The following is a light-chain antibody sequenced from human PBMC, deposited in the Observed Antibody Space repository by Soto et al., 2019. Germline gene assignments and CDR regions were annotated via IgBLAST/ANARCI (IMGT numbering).Light chain of an antibody. Sequence: EIVMTQSPATLSVSPGEGATLSCKASQSVSSKLAWYQQKPGQPPRVLIYGAFTRATAIPARFSGSGSGTEFTLTISSLQSEDFAVYYCLQYDDSPCTFGHGTKLEIK. CDR1: QSVSSK. CDR2: GAF. J-gene: IGKJ2*02. CDR3: LQYDDSPCT. V-gene: IGKV3-15*01.